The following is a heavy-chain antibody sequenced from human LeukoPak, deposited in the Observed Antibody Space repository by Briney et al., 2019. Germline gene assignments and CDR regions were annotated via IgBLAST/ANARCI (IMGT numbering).Heavy chain of an antibody. CDR1: GFTVGSNT. Sequence: GWSLRLSCAASGFTVGSNTMSWVRQAPGKGLEWVSIIYSGDSTSYADSVKGRFTISRDNSKNTLYLQMNSLRTEDTAVYYCARGGSYFDISGYYFYWGQGTLVTVSS. CDR2: IYSGDST. J-gene: IGHJ4*02. CDR3: ARGGSYFDISGYYFY. D-gene: IGHD3-22*01. V-gene: IGHV3-66*01.